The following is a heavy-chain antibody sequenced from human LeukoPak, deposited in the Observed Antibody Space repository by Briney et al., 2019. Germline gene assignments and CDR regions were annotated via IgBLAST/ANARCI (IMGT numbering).Heavy chain of an antibody. V-gene: IGHV3-53*01. J-gene: IGHJ2*01. CDR3: ARDLRYSSGWYGQRYFDL. CDR2: IYSGGST. Sequence: PGGSLSLSCAASGFTVSSNYMSWVRQAPGKGLEWVSVIYSGGSTYYADSVKGRFTISRDNSKNTLYLQMNSLRAEDTAVYYCARDLRYSSGWYGQRYFDLWGRGTLVTVSS. CDR1: GFTVSSNY. D-gene: IGHD6-19*01.